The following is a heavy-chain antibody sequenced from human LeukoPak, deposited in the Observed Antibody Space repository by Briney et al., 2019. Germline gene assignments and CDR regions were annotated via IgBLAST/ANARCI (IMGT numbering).Heavy chain of an antibody. CDR1: GGTISSYY. CDR3: ARGSDFGDY. Sequence: PSEPLSLTCTVSGGTISSYYWNWIRQPPGKGLEWIGYMSYSGSTNYNPSLKSRVTMSINTSKNQFSLRLSSVTAADTAVYYCARGSDFGDYWGQGTLVTVSS. V-gene: IGHV4-59*01. CDR2: MSYSGST. J-gene: IGHJ4*02. D-gene: IGHD4-17*01.